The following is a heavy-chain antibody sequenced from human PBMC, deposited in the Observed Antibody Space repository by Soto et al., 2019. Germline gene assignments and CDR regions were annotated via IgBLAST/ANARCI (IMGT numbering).Heavy chain of an antibody. CDR2: ISGSGGST. V-gene: IGHV3-23*01. CDR3: EGEHGLSSYAFDI. D-gene: IGHD2-15*01. J-gene: IGHJ3*02. CDR1: GFAFSSYA. Sequence: PGGSLRLSCAASGFAFSSYAMSWVRQAPGKGLEWVSAISGSGGSTYYADSVKGRFTISRDNAKNSLYLQMNSLRAEDTAVYYCEGEHGLSSYAFDIWGQGIMVTVSS.